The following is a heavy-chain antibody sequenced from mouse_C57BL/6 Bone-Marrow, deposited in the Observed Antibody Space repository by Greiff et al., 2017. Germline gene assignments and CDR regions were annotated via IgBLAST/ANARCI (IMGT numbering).Heavy chain of an antibody. CDR3: TTIYYDYLFAY. CDR1: GFTFSSYA. J-gene: IGHJ3*01. V-gene: IGHV5-9-1*02. D-gene: IGHD2-4*01. Sequence: EVQGVESGEGLVKPGGSLKLPCAASGFTFSSYAMSWVRQTPEKRLEWVAYISRGGDYIYYADTVKGRFTISRDNARNTLYLQMSSLKSEDTAMYYCTTIYYDYLFAYWGQGTLVTVSA. CDR2: ISRGGDYI.